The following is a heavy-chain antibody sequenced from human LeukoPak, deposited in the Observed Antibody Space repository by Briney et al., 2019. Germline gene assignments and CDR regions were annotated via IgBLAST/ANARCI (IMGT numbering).Heavy chain of an antibody. CDR2: IDYSGGT. J-gene: IGHJ4*02. V-gene: IGHV4-39*01. CDR1: GGSISSSSYY. CDR3: AAQTTVVTQ. Sequence: ETLSLTCTVSGGSISSSSYYWGWIRQPPGKGLEWIGSIDYSGGTYYNPSLKSRVTISVDTSKNQFSLKLSSVTAADTAVYYCAAQTTVVTQWGQGTLVTVSS. D-gene: IGHD4-23*01.